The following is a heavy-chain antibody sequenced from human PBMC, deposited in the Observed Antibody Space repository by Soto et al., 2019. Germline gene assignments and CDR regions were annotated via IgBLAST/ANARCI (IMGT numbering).Heavy chain of an antibody. CDR1: GFTFSRYS. J-gene: IGHJ6*04. V-gene: IGHV3-21*01. D-gene: IGHD4-17*01. Sequence: GGSLRLSCAACGFTFSRYSINWVRQAPGKGLEWVSSISSSSSYIYYADSVKGRFTISRDNAKNSLYLQMNSLRAEDTAVYYSASDREIYYGIYYYYYGTDDWGDVTTVTVSA. CDR2: ISSSSSYI. CDR3: ASDREIYYGIYYYYYGTDD.